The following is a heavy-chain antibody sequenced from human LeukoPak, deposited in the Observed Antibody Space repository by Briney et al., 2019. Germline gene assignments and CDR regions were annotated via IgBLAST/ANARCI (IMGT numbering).Heavy chain of an antibody. CDR1: GFTFSDYA. D-gene: IGHD3-10*01. Sequence: GGSLRLSCVVAGFTFSDYAIHWVRQTPGKGLEWVAVISSDGTNKYHTDSVRGRFTISRDNSKNTLFLQMTSLRGDDTAIYYCAKDRGHYYYGSGSLFDYWGQGTLVTVSS. CDR2: ISSDGTNK. CDR3: AKDRGHYYYGSGSLFDY. J-gene: IGHJ4*02. V-gene: IGHV3-30*04.